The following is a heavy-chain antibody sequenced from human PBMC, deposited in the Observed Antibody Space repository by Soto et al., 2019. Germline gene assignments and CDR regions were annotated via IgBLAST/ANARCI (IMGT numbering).Heavy chain of an antibody. CDR3: AKELITIFGENWFDP. D-gene: IGHD3-3*01. CDR1: GFTLSDFF. V-gene: IGHV3-11*01. CDR2: ISGSGSTI. J-gene: IGHJ5*02. Sequence: PGGSLRLSCAASGFTLSDFFISWVRQAPGKGLEWIAYISGSGSTIRYADSVKGRITIPRDNAKNSVYLQMNSLRAEDTAVYYCAKELITIFGENWFDPWGQGTLVTVSS.